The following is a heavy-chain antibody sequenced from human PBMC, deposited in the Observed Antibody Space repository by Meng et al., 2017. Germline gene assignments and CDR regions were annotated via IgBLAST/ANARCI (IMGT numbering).Heavy chain of an antibody. CDR1: GFTFSSYE. J-gene: IGHJ6*02. CDR3: AKTRGYSGYGRGFYGMDV. Sequence: GESLKISCAASGFTFSSYEMNWVRQAPGKGLEWVSYISSSGSTIYYADSVKGRFTISRDNAKNSLYLQMNSLRAEDTAVYYCAKTRGYSGYGRGFYGMDVWGQGTTVTVSS. CDR2: ISSSGSTI. D-gene: IGHD5-12*01. V-gene: IGHV3-48*03.